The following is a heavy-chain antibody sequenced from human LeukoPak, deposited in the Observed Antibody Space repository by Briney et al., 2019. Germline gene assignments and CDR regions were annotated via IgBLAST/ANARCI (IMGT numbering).Heavy chain of an antibody. V-gene: IGHV1-3*01. CDR2: INAGNGNT. J-gene: IGHJ5*02. Sequence: ASVKVSCKASGYTFTSYAMHWVRQAPGQRLEWMGWINAGNGNTKYSQKFQGRVTITRDTSASTAYMELSSLRSEDTAVYYCARVVKDGSGSYRFDPWGQGTLVTVSS. CDR1: GYTFTSYA. D-gene: IGHD3-10*01. CDR3: ARVVKDGSGSYRFDP.